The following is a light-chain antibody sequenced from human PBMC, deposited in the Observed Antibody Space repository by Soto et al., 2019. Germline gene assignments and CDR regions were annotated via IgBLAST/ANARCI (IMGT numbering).Light chain of an antibody. J-gene: IGLJ1*01. Sequence: QSALTQPASVSGSPGQSITISCTGTSSDVGNYNLVSWYQQHPGKAPKLMIYEGSKRPSGVSNRCSGSKSGNTASLTISILQAEDEADYYCCSYAGSSTYVFGTGTKLTVL. V-gene: IGLV2-23*01. CDR3: CSYAGSSTYV. CDR2: EGS. CDR1: SSDVGNYNL.